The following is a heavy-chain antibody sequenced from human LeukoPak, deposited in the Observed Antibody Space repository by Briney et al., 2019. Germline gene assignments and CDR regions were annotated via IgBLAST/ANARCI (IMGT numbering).Heavy chain of an antibody. CDR1: GFTFSSYA. Sequence: QPGGSPRLSCAASGFTFSSYAMHWVRQAPGKGLEWVAVISYDGSNKYYADSVKGRFTISRDNPKNTLYLQMNSLRAEDTAVYYCARSRCSDSTSCYYFFFFDSWGQGSLVTVSS. CDR3: ARSRCSDSTSCYYFFFFDS. CDR2: ISYDGSNK. D-gene: IGHD2-2*01. V-gene: IGHV3-30-3*01. J-gene: IGHJ4*02.